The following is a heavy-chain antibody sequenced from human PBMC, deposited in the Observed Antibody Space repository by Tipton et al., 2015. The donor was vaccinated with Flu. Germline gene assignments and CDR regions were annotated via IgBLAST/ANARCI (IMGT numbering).Heavy chain of an antibody. D-gene: IGHD1-1*01. CDR1: GFPFSSYS. V-gene: IGHV3-21*01. CDR2: ISRSSTYI. CDR3: VYWTGDY. Sequence: QLVQSGGGLVQPGASLRLSCAASGFPFSSYSMNWVRQAPGKGLEWGASISRSSTYIYDADSVEGRFTISRDDARNSVYLQMNSLRADDTAVYYCVYWTGDYWGQGTLVTVSS. J-gene: IGHJ4*02.